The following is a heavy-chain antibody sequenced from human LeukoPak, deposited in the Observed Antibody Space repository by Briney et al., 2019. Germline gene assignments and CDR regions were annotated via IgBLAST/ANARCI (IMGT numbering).Heavy chain of an antibody. J-gene: IGHJ4*02. V-gene: IGHV3-21*01. CDR3: ASFDSSGWHYFDY. Sequence: GGSLRLSCAASGFTFSSYSMSWVRQAPGKGLEWVSSISSRSGYIYYGDSVKGRFTISRDNAKNSLYLQMNTLRAEDTAVYYCASFDSSGWHYFDYWGQGTLVTVSA. CDR1: GFTFSSYS. CDR2: ISSRSGYI. D-gene: IGHD6-19*01.